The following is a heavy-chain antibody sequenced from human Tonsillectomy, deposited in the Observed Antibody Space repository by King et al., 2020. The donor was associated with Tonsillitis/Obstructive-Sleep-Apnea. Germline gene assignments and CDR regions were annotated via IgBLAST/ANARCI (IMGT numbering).Heavy chain of an antibody. Sequence: VQLVESGGGLVNPGGALRLSCAASGFTFSSAWMSWGRQAPGKGLGWVGRIKSKTDWGATDYAAPGKGRFTISRDDSKNTLYLQMNSLKTEETAVYYCTTEWGRYSTSWYYFDYWGQGTLVTVSS. CDR3: TTEWGRYSTSWYYFDY. J-gene: IGHJ4*02. CDR2: IKSKTDWGAT. CDR1: GFTFSSAW. D-gene: IGHD6-13*01. V-gene: IGHV3-15*01.